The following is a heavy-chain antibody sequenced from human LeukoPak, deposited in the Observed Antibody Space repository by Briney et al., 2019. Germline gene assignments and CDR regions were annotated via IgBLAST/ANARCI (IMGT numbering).Heavy chain of an antibody. V-gene: IGHV3-30*18. D-gene: IGHD4-11*01. CDR2: ISYDGSNQ. CDR1: GFTFSSYG. Sequence: PGGSLRLSCAASGFTFSSYGMHWVRQAPGKGLEWVAVISYDGSNQHYVDSVKGRFTISRDNSKDTLYLQMNSLRAEDTAVYYCAKDRDPVARSYPAYWGQGTLVIVSS. J-gene: IGHJ4*02. CDR3: AKDRDPVARSYPAY.